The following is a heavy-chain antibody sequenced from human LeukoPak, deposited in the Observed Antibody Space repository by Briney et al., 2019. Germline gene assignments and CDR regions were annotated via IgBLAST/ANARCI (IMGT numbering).Heavy chain of an antibody. D-gene: IGHD3-10*01. Sequence: PGRSLRLSCAASGFTFSSYAMHWVRQARGKGLEWVAVISYDGSNKHYADSVKGRFTISRDNSKNTLYLQMNSLRVEDTSVYYCAREPALAEGSGSYYFYYYYMDVWGKGTTVTVSS. CDR3: AREPALAEGSGSYYFYYYYMDV. V-gene: IGHV3-30-3*01. CDR2: ISYDGSNK. J-gene: IGHJ6*03. CDR1: GFTFSSYA.